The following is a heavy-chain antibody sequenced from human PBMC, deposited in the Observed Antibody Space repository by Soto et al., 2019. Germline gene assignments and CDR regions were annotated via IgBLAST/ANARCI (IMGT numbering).Heavy chain of an antibody. CDR2: IIPIFRTI. V-gene: IGHV1-69*01. D-gene: IGHD1-26*01. CDR1: GGTFSNFA. Sequence: QAQLVQSGAEVKKPGSSVKVSCKASGGTFSNFAITWVRQAPGQGLEWMGGIIPIFRTINYAQKFQGRVTITSDESTTTASMELSSLRSEDTAVYFCASGSSGGGYFYDGMDVWGQGTTVIVSS. CDR3: ASGSSGGGYFYDGMDV. J-gene: IGHJ6*02.